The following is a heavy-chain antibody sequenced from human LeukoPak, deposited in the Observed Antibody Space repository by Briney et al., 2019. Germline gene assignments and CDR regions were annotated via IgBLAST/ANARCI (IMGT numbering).Heavy chain of an antibody. D-gene: IGHD3-16*01. V-gene: IGHV3-7*01. J-gene: IGHJ5*02. Sequence: GGSLRLSCAASGFTFSGYWISWVRQAPGKGLEWVGNIQPDGSEQYPVDSVKGRFTISRDNARNSLFLQMNSLRVEDTAVYYCASQSYARFDPWGQGTLVTVSS. CDR1: GFTFSGYW. CDR2: IQPDGSEQ. CDR3: ASQSYARFDP.